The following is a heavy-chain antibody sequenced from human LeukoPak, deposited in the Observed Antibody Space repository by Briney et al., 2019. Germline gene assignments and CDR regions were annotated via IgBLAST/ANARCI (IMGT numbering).Heavy chain of an antibody. CDR2: MYYSGNT. CDR1: GGSISSSNYY. D-gene: IGHD3-16*01. V-gene: IGHV4-39*07. Sequence: SETLSLTCTVSGGSISSSNYYWGWIRQPPGKGLERIGSMYYSGNTYYNPSLKSRVTISVDTSKNQFSLKLRSVTAADTAVYYCARASVAPMINYWGQGTLVTVSS. CDR3: ARASVAPMINY. J-gene: IGHJ4*02.